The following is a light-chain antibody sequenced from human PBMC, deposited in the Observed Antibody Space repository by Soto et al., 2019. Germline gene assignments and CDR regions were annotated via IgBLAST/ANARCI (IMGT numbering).Light chain of an antibody. J-gene: IGLJ2*01. CDR3: QSFDSSLSGVV. V-gene: IGLV1-40*01. CDR1: SSNIGAGYN. Sequence: QSVLTQPPSVSGAPGQRVTISCTGSSSNIGAGYNVHWYQLLPGTAPKLLIFGNSNRPSGVPDRFSGSKSGTSASLAITGLQAEDEAYYYCQSFDSSLSGVVFGGRTKLTVL. CDR2: GNS.